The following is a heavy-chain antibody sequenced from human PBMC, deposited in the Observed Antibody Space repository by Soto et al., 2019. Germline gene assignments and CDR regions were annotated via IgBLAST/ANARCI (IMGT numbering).Heavy chain of an antibody. J-gene: IGHJ6*02. Sequence: LRLSCAASGFTVSSNYMSWVRQAPGKGLEWVSVIYSGGSTYYADSVKGRFTISRDNSKNTLYLQMNSLRAEDTAVYYCARDLVVVITTNPNYYYYYGMDVWGQGTTVTVSS. V-gene: IGHV3-53*01. CDR1: GFTVSSNY. CDR2: IYSGGST. CDR3: ARDLVVVITTNPNYYYYYGMDV. D-gene: IGHD3-22*01.